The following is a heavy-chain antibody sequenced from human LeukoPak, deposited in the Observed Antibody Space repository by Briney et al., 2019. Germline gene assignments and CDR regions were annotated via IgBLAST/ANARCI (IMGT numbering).Heavy chain of an antibody. J-gene: IGHJ5*02. CDR2: ISYDGSNK. D-gene: IGHD3-10*01. Sequence: GGSLRLSCAASGFTFDDYAMHWVRQAPGKGLEWVAVISYDGSNKYYADSVKGRFTISRDNSKNTLYLQMNSLRAEDTAVYYCARFRGEYHWGQGTLVTVSS. V-gene: IGHV3-30-3*01. CDR3: ARFRGEYH. CDR1: GFTFDDYA.